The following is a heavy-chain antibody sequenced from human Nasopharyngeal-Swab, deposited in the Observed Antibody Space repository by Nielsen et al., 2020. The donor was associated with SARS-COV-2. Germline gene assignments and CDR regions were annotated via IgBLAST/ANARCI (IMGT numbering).Heavy chain of an antibody. D-gene: IGHD5-12*01. CDR3: AKGGYSGYDPLGMDV. J-gene: IGHJ6*02. CDR2: ISYDGSNK. Sequence: RQAAGKGREWGAVISYDGSNKYYADSVKDRFTISRDNSKNTLYLQMNSLRAEDTAVYYCAKGGYSGYDPLGMDVWGQGTTVTVSS. V-gene: IGHV3-30*18.